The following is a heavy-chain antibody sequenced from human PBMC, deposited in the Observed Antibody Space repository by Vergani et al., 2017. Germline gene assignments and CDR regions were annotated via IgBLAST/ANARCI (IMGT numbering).Heavy chain of an antibody. CDR1: GGSISSGSYY. J-gene: IGHJ4*02. V-gene: IGHV4-61*02. D-gene: IGHD3-22*01. CDR3: ASGGVYDISGYDPD. CDR2: IYTSGST. Sequence: QVQLQESGPGLVKPSQTLSLTCTVSGGSISSGSYYWSWIRQPAGKGLEWIGRIYTSGSTNYNPSLKSRVTIAVDTSKNQFSLKLSSVTAADTAVYYCASGGVYDISGYDPDWGQGTLVTVSS.